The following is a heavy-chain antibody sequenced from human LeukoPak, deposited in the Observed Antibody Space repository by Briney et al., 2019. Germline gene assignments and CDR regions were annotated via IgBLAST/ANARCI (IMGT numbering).Heavy chain of an antibody. CDR2: IRYDGSNK. CDR1: GFTFSSYG. D-gene: IGHD6-13*01. V-gene: IGHV3-30*02. Sequence: GGSLRLSCAASGFTFSSYGMHWVRQAPGKGLEWVAFIRYDGSNKYYADSMKGRFTISRDNSKNTLYLQMNSLRAEDTAVYYCAKDLIAAAGTNLDYWGQGTLVTVSS. CDR3: AKDLIAAAGTNLDY. J-gene: IGHJ4*02.